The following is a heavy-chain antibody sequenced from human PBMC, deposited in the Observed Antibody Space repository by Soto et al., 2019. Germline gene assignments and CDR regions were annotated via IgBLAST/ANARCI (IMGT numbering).Heavy chain of an antibody. CDR3: AGDGRKHLGVEGLNATDV. CDR2: ISGYNGQK. V-gene: IGHV1-18*01. J-gene: IGHJ6*04. Sequence: QVQLVQSGPEVKKPAASVKVSCKASAYTFTSYGISWGRQAPGQGGEWMGWISGYNGQKNYAQKFRGRVTITTDESTSTAYLELRSRRSDDTATYYCAGDGRKHLGVEGLNATDVCGEGDTGTLSS. CDR1: AYTFTSYG. D-gene: IGHD1-1*01.